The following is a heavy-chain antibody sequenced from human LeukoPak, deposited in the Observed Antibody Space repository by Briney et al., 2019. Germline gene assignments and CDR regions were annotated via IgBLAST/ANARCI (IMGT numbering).Heavy chain of an antibody. CDR2: ISSSSSTI. V-gene: IGHV3-48*01. D-gene: IGHD6-13*01. Sequence: SGGSLRLSCAASGFTFSSYSMNWVRQAPGKGLEWVSYISSSSSTIYYADSVKGRFTMSRDNAKNSLYLQMNSLRAEDTAVYYCASHSGIDYWGQGTLVTVSS. CDR1: GFTFSSYS. J-gene: IGHJ4*02. CDR3: ASHSGIDY.